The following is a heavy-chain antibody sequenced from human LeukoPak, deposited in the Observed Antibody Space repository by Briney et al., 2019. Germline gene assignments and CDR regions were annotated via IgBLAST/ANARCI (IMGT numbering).Heavy chain of an antibody. CDR2: SYDGSNK. J-gene: IGHJ6*02. D-gene: IGHD3-9*01. CDR3: TRDLMDYDVSTGLHHYYMDV. CDR1: GFTFSAYV. Sequence: GGSLRLSCAASGFTFSAYVMHWVRQAPGKGLEWVAVSYDGSNKNYADSVKGRFTISRDNSKNTLYLQMNSLRVEDTAVYYCTRDLMDYDVSTGLHHYYMDVWGQGTTVTVSS. V-gene: IGHV3-30*03.